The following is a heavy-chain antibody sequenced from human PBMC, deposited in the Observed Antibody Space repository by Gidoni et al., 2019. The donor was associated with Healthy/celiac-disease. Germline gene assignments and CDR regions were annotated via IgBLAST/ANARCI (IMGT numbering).Heavy chain of an antibody. J-gene: IGHJ4*02. Sequence: EVQLVESGGGLVKPGGALVPSCAASGFTFRSYSMNWVRQAPGKGLEWVSSISSSSSYIYYADSVKGRFTISRDNAKNSLYLQMNSLRAEDTAVYYCARRVGATKGGFDNWGQGTLVTVSS. CDR2: ISSSSSYI. D-gene: IGHD1-26*01. V-gene: IGHV3-21*01. CDR3: ARRVGATKGGFDN. CDR1: GFTFRSYS.